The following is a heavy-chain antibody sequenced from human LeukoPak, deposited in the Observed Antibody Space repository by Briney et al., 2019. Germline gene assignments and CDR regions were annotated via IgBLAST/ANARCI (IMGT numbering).Heavy chain of an antibody. Sequence: APVKVSCKASGYTFTSYDINWVRQATGQGPEWMGWMNPSGGQTNYAQSLQGRVTMTRNTSTSTAYMDLSSLRSEDTAVYYCTRRSVAGTFEYWGQGTLVTVSS. CDR3: TRRSVAGTFEY. V-gene: IGHV1-8*01. D-gene: IGHD6-19*01. CDR1: GYTFTSYD. CDR2: MNPSGGQT. J-gene: IGHJ4*02.